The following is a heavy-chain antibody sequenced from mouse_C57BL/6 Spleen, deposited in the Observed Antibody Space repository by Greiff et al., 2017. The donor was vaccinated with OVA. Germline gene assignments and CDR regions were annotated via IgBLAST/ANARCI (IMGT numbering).Heavy chain of an antibody. CDR1: GYTFTSYW. CDR3: ARSPVVADWYFDV. J-gene: IGHJ1*03. V-gene: IGHV1-53*01. D-gene: IGHD1-1*01. Sequence: QVQLQQSGTELVKPGASVKLSCKASGYTFTSYWMHWVKQRPGQGLEWIGNINPSNGGTNYNEKFKSKATLTVDKSSSTAYMQLSSLTSEDSAVYYCARSPVVADWYFDVWGTGTTVTVSS. CDR2: INPSNGGT.